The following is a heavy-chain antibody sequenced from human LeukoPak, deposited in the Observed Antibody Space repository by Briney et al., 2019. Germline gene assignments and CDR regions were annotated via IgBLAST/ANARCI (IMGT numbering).Heavy chain of an antibody. D-gene: IGHD3-10*01. CDR1: GGTFSSYA. CDR3: ARDGYERFGELFPPDWYFDL. V-gene: IGHV1-69*13. Sequence: ASVRVSCKASGGTFSSYAISWVRQAPGQGLEWMGGIIPIFGTANYAQKFQGRVTITADESTSTAYMELSSLRSEDTAVYYCARDGYERFGELFPPDWYFDLWGRGTLVTVSA. CDR2: IIPIFGTA. J-gene: IGHJ2*01.